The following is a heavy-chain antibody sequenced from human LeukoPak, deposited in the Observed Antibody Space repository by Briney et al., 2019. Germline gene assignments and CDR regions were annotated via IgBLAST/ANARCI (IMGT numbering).Heavy chain of an antibody. J-gene: IGHJ4*02. CDR3: ARGGWYHDY. D-gene: IGHD2-15*01. V-gene: IGHV4-59*01. CDR2: IYYSGST. CDR1: GGSISSYY. Sequence: SETLSLTCTVSGGSISSYYWSWLRQPPGKGLEWIGHIYYSGSTTYNPSLKSRVTVSVDTSRNQFSLKLSSVTAADTAVYYCARGGWYHDYWGPGTLVTVSS.